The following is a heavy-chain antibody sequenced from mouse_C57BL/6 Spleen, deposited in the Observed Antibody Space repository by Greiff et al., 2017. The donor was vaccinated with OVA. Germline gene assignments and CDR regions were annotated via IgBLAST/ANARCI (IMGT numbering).Heavy chain of an antibody. Sequence: EVKLMESGGGLVQPGGSMKLSCVASGFTFSNYWMNWVRQSPEKGLEWVAQIRLKSDNYATHYAESVKGRFTISRDDSKSSVYLQMNNLRAEDTGIYYCTTDYDYDGAYWGQGTLVTVSA. CDR2: IRLKSDNYAT. D-gene: IGHD2-4*01. CDR3: TTDYDYDGAY. V-gene: IGHV6-3*01. CDR1: GFTFSNYW. J-gene: IGHJ3*01.